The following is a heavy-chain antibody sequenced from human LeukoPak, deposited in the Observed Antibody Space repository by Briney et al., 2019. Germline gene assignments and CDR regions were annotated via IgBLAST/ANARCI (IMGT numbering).Heavy chain of an antibody. CDR3: AKELHGSGKYAFDY. V-gene: IGHV3-23*01. Sequence: GGSLRLSCAASGFTFSSCALSWVRQAPGKGLEWVSTVSVNGGTTYYADSVKGRFTISRDNSKNTLYLQMNSLRAEVTAVYFCAKELHGSGKYAFDYRGQGTLVTVSS. CDR2: VSVNGGTT. D-gene: IGHD3-10*01. CDR1: GFTFSSCA. J-gene: IGHJ4*02.